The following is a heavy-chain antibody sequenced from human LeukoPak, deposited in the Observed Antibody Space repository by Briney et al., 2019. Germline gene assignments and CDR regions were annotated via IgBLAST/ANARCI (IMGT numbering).Heavy chain of an antibody. D-gene: IGHD6-6*01. CDR1: GGSISSYY. V-gene: IGHV4-59*01. CDR3: ARVSHSSSSRWFDP. CDR2: IYYSGST. J-gene: IGHJ5*02. Sequence: SETLSLTCTVSGGSISSYYWSWIRQPPGKGLEWIGCIYYSGSTNYNPSLKSRVTISVDTSKNQFSLKLSSVTAADTAVYYCARVSHSSSSRWFDPWGQGTLVTVSS.